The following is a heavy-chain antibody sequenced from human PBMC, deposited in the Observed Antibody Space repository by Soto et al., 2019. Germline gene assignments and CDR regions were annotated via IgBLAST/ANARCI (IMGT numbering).Heavy chain of an antibody. CDR2: IYYSGST. D-gene: IGHD1-1*01. CDR1: GGSISSGDYY. J-gene: IGHJ6*02. Sequence: QVQLQESGPGLVKPSQTLSLTCTVSGGSISSGDYYWRWIRQPPGKGLEWIGYIYYSGSTYYNPSLKSRVTISVDTSKNQFSLKLSCVTAADTAVYYCARDRGQLARGVYYYYGMDVWGQGTTVTVSS. CDR3: ARDRGQLARGVYYYYGMDV. V-gene: IGHV4-30-4*01.